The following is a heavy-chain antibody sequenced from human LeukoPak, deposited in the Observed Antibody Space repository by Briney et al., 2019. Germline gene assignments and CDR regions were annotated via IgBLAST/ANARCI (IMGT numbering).Heavy chain of an antibody. Sequence: KTSETLSLTCTVSGDSIRSSGYSWGWIRQPPGKGLEWIASIYYSGNTNYNSSLKSRITMSIDTSTNQFSLKLSSVTAADTAVYYCARQGFFLTAFLNSDNWFDPWGQGTLVTVSS. J-gene: IGHJ5*02. CDR3: ARQGFFLTAFLNSDNWFDP. CDR1: GDSIRSSGYS. CDR2: IYYSGNT. D-gene: IGHD2/OR15-2a*01. V-gene: IGHV4-39*01.